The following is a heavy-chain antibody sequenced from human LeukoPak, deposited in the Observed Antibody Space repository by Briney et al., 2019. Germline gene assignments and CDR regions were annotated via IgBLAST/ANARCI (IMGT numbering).Heavy chain of an antibody. CDR2: TYYRSKCYT. CDR1: GDSVSSNSAA. D-gene: IGHD1-1*01. V-gene: IGHV6-1*01. CDR3: ARSTGPIDY. J-gene: IGHJ4*02. Sequence: SQTLSLTCAISGDSVSSNSAAWSWIRPSPSSGIEWLIRTYYRSKCYTYYAVSVKSRISINRDTSKNRFSLQLNSVTPEDTAVYYCARSTGPIDYWGQGTQVTVSS.